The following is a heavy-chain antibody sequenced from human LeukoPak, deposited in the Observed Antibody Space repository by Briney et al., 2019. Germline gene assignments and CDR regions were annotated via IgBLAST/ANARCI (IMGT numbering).Heavy chain of an antibody. CDR2: IYTSGST. D-gene: IGHD3-3*01. Sequence: PSQTLSLTCTVSGGSISSGSYYWSWIRQPAGKGLEWIGRIYTSGSTNYNPSLKSRVTISVDTSKNQFSLKLSSVTAADTAVYYCARVNYDFWSGYYLDYWGQGTLVTVSS. CDR1: GGSISSGSYY. J-gene: IGHJ4*02. CDR3: ARVNYDFWSGYYLDY. V-gene: IGHV4-61*02.